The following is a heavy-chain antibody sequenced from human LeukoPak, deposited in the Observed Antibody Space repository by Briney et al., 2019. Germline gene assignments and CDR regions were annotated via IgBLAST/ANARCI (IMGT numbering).Heavy chain of an antibody. V-gene: IGHV4-30-4*07. Sequence: SQTLSLTCAVSGGSISSGGYSWSWIRQPPGKGLEWIGYIYYSGSTYYNPSLKSRVTISVDTSKNQFSLKLSSVTAADTAVYYCARQGYCSSTSCYELDYWGQGTLVTVSS. CDR3: ARQGYCSSTSCYELDY. CDR1: GGSISSGGYS. J-gene: IGHJ4*02. CDR2: IYYSGST. D-gene: IGHD2-2*01.